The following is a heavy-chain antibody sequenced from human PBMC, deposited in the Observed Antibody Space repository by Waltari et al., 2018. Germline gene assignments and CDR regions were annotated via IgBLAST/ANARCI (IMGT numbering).Heavy chain of an antibody. CDR3: TRDNGGGWYGHAFDI. J-gene: IGHJ3*02. CDR1: GFTLSGYW. V-gene: IGHV3-74*01. D-gene: IGHD6-19*01. CDR2: FRLDGYGT. Sequence: EVQLVESGGGLVQPGGSLRLSCAASGFTLSGYWMHWVRQAPGKGLVWVSHFRLDGYGTNYADPVKGRFTVSGDNAKNTLYLEMNSLRAEYTAIYYCTRDNGGGWYGHAFDIWGQGTMVTVSS.